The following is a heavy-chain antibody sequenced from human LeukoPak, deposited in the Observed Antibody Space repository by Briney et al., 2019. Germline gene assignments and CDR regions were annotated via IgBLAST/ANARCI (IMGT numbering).Heavy chain of an antibody. D-gene: IGHD5-24*01. CDR3: ARVRDGYNDAYDI. CDR1: GYTFSNYN. CDR2: VNPSGDST. V-gene: IGHV1-46*01. J-gene: IGHJ3*02. Sequence: ASVKVSCKASGYTFSNYNIHWLRQAPGQGLEWMGIVNPSGDSTNYAQNFQGRVTMTGDTSTSTVYMELSSLRTEDTAVYYCARVRDGYNDAYDIWGQGTMVTVTS.